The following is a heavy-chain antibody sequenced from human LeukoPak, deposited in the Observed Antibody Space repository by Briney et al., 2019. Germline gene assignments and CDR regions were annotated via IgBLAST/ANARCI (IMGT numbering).Heavy chain of an antibody. CDR1: GFTFSNYC. V-gene: IGHV3-74*01. CDR3: AELGITMIGGV. Sequence: GGSLRLSCAASGFTFSNYCIHWVRQAPGKGLVWVSRINSDGINTSYADSVKGRFTISRDNAKNSLYLQMNSLRAEDTAVYYCAELGITMIGGVWGQGTLVTVSS. D-gene: IGHD3-10*02. J-gene: IGHJ4*02. CDR2: INSDGINT.